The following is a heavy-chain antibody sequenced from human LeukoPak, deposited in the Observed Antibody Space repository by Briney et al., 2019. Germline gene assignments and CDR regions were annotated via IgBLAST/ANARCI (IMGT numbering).Heavy chain of an antibody. J-gene: IGHJ3*02. D-gene: IGHD5-18*01. V-gene: IGHV1-69*13. CDR2: IIPIFGTA. CDR1: GGTFSSYA. CDR3: ARGSRVDTAMVDAFDI. Sequence: ASVKVSCKASGGTFSSYAISWVRQAPGQGLEWMGGIIPIFGTANYAQKFQGRVTITADESTSTAYMELSSLRSEDTAVYYCARGSRVDTAMVDAFDIWGQGTMVTVSS.